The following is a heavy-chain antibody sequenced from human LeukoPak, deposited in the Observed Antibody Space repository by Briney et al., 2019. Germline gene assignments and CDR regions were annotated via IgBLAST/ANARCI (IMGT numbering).Heavy chain of an antibody. D-gene: IGHD2-15*01. Sequence: GRSLRLSCAASGFTFSSYAVHWVRQAPGKGLEWVAVISYDGSNKYYADSVKGRFTISRDNSKNTLYLQMNSLRAEDTAVYYCARGSEGPIDYWGQGTLVTVSS. CDR2: ISYDGSNK. CDR3: ARGSEGPIDY. CDR1: GFTFSSYA. V-gene: IGHV3-30-3*01. J-gene: IGHJ4*02.